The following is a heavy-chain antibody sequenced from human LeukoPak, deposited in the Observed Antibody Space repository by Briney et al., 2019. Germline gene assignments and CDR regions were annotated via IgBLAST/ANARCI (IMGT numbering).Heavy chain of an antibody. D-gene: IGHD5-24*01. V-gene: IGHV4-59*01. CDR3: VRDSGGDGYRRFDY. CDR2: IHNSGDI. J-gene: IGHJ4*02. Sequence: SETLSLTCTVSGGSIANYYWSWIRQPPGKGLEWIGNIHNSGDIKYNPSLKSRVTISVDTSKNHFSLSPTSVTAADTAVYYCVRDSGGDGYRRFDYWGQGTLVTVSS. CDR1: GGSIANYY.